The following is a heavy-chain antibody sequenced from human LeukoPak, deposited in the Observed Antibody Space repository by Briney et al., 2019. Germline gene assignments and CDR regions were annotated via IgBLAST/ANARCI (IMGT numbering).Heavy chain of an antibody. Sequence: PGGSLRLSCAASGFTFSDYYMSWVRQAPGQGLEWISYISSAGYTVDYADSVKGRFTISRDNAKNSLYLQMNSLRAEDTAVYYCARGAAYDFWSGYYSTPLGYYYYMDVWGKGTTVTVSS. CDR1: GFTFSDYY. CDR2: ISSAGYTV. D-gene: IGHD3-3*01. J-gene: IGHJ6*03. CDR3: ARGAAYDFWSGYYSTPLGYYYYMDV. V-gene: IGHV3-11*04.